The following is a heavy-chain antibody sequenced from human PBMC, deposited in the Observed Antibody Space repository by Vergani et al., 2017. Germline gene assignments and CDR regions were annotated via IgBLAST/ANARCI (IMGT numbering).Heavy chain of an antibody. CDR2: IYPGDSDT. V-gene: IGHV5-51*01. Sequence: EVQLVQSGAEVKKPGESLKISCKGSGYSFTSYWIGWVRQMPGKGLEWMGIIYPGDSDTRYSPSFQGQVTISADKSISTAYLQWSSLKASDTAMYYCAGHGWETGYCSGGSCYYYYYGMDVWGQGTTVTVSS. CDR1: GYSFTSYW. CDR3: AGHGWETGYCSGGSCYYYYYGMDV. J-gene: IGHJ6*02. D-gene: IGHD2-15*01.